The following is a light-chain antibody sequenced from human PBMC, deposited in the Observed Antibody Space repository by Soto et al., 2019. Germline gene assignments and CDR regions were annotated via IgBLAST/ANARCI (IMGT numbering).Light chain of an antibody. CDR2: GNN. J-gene: IGLJ2*01. CDR3: QSYDSSLSGPL. Sequence: QSALTQPPSVSGAPGQRVTISCTGGSSNIGAGYDVHWYQQLPGTAPKLLIYGNNNRPSGVPDRFSGSKSGTSASLAITGLQAEDEADYYCQSYDSSLSGPLFGGGTKLTVL. CDR1: SSNIGAGYD. V-gene: IGLV1-40*01.